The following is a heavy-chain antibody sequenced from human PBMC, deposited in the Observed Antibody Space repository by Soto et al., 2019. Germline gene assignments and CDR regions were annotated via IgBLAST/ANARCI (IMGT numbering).Heavy chain of an antibody. CDR3: ARDPYYYDSSGLSMDV. J-gene: IGHJ6*02. V-gene: IGHV1-18*01. D-gene: IGHD3-22*01. CDR1: GYTFTSYG. Sequence: QVQLVQSGAEVKKPGASVKVSCKASGYTFTSYGISWVRQAPGQGLEWMGWISAYNGNTNYAQKLRGRVTMTTDTSTSTAYMELRSLRSDDTAVYYCARDPYYYDSSGLSMDVWGQVTTVTVSS. CDR2: ISAYNGNT.